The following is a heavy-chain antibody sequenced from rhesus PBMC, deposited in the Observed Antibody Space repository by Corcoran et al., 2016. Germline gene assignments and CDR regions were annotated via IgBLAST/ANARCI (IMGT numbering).Heavy chain of an antibody. J-gene: IGHJ4*01. Sequence: EVQLVQSGAEVKKPGASVKISCKASGYTFTDYYLHWVRQAPGKGLEWMGRVEPEDGEAKHAQNFQDRVTITADTSTDTAYMELSSLRSEDTAVYYCATGGYSGSLRWYSNFDYWGQGVLVTVSS. V-gene: IGHV1-111*02. D-gene: IGHD6-25*01. CDR1: GYTFTDYY. CDR2: VEPEDGEA. CDR3: ATGGYSGSLRWYSNFDY.